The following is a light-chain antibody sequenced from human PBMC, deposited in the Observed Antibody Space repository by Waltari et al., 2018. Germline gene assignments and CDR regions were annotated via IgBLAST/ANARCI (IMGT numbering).Light chain of an antibody. J-gene: IGLJ1*01. Sequence: QSVLTQPPSVSGAPGPRVTISCTGSRSNLGAGYAEHRYQQLPGTAPKLLIYGNSNRPSGVPDRFSGSKSGTSASLAITGLQAEDEADYYCQSYDSSLSGSYVFGTGTKVTVL. CDR3: QSYDSSLSGSYV. CDR2: GNS. CDR1: RSNLGAGYA. V-gene: IGLV1-40*01.